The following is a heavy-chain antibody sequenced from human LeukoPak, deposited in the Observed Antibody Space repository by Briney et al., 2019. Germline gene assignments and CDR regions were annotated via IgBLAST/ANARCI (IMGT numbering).Heavy chain of an antibody. CDR2: IKQDGSEK. D-gene: IGHD1-26*01. V-gene: IGHV3-7*01. J-gene: IGHJ6*02. CDR3: ARGGHEGALYYYYGMDV. Sequence: GGSLRLSCAASGFTFSSYWMSWVRQAPGRGLEWVANIKQDGSEKYYVDSVKGRSTISRDNAKNSLYLQMNSLRAEDTAVYYCARGGHEGALYYYYGMDVWGQGTTVTVSS. CDR1: GFTFSSYW.